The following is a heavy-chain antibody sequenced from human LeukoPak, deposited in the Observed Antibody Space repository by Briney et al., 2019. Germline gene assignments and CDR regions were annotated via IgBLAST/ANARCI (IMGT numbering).Heavy chain of an antibody. Sequence: PGGSLRLSCAASGFTFSSYSMNWVRQAPGKGLEWVSSISSSSGYIYYADSVKGRFTISRDNAKNSLYLQMNSLRAEDTAVYYCARDLGYCSSTSCYYYYYYGMDVWGKGTTVTVSS. J-gene: IGHJ6*04. D-gene: IGHD2-2*01. CDR2: ISSSSGYI. V-gene: IGHV3-21*01. CDR3: ARDLGYCSSTSCYYYYYYGMDV. CDR1: GFTFSSYS.